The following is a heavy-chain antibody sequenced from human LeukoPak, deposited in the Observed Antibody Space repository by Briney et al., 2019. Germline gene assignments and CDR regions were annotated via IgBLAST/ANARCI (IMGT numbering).Heavy chain of an antibody. D-gene: IGHD1-1*01. CDR3: ARKGNWNYDY. V-gene: IGHV3-21*01. CDR1: GFSFNSYS. J-gene: IGHJ4*02. CDR2: ISSTSSYI. Sequence: PGGSLRLSCTASGFSFNSYSMNWVRQAPGKGLEWVSSISSTSSYIHYADSVKGRFTISRDNARNSLNLQMNSLRVEDTAVYYCARKGNWNYDYWGQGTLVTVSS.